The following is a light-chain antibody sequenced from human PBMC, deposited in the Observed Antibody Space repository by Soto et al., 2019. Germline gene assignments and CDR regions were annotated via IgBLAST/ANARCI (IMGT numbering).Light chain of an antibody. J-gene: IGLJ1*01. CDR3: CSYAGSSTYV. Sequence: QSSLTQPASVSGSPGQSITISCTGTSSDVGSYNLVSWYQKHPGKAPKLMIYEGSKRPSGVSNRFSGSKSGNTASLTISGLQAEDEADYYCCSYAGSSTYVFGTATKLTVL. CDR2: EGS. CDR1: SSDVGSYNL. V-gene: IGLV2-23*01.